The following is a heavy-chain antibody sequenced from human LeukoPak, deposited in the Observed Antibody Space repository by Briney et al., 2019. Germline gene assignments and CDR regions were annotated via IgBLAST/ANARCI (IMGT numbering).Heavy chain of an antibody. CDR2: INHNSGGT. J-gene: IGHJ4*02. V-gene: IGHV1-2*02. CDR3: ARARISARPYSSSWHLDY. CDR1: RYTFTGYY. Sequence: ASVTVSYLASRYTFTGYYMHWVRQAPGHGLEGIGWINHNSGGTNYAQKSQGRVTMTRDTSISKAYMELSRLRSDDTAVYYGARARISARPYSSSWHLDYWGQGTLVTVSS. D-gene: IGHD6-13*01.